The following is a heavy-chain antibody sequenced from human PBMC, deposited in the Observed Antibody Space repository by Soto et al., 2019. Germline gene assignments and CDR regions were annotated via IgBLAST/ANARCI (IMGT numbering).Heavy chain of an antibody. Sequence: RQALTLSCTGSGYRFTRYWIGCVRQMPGKGLEWMGIIYPGDSDTRYSPSFQGQVTISADKSISTAYLQWSSLKASDTAMYYCARLAPNYYFDYWGQGTLVTVSS. CDR1: GYRFTRYW. CDR3: ARLAPNYYFDY. D-gene: IGHD1-1*01. V-gene: IGHV5-51*01. J-gene: IGHJ4*02. CDR2: IYPGDSDT.